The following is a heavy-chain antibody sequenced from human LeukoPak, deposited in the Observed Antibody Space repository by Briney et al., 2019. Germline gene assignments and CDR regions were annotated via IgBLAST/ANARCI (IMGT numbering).Heavy chain of an antibody. CDR3: AKDTGVWGIAAAGPDY. D-gene: IGHD6-13*01. CDR1: GFTFSSYA. CDR2: ISYDGSNK. Sequence: GRSLRLSCAASGFTFSSYAMHWVRQAPGKGLEWVAVISYDGSNKYYADSVKGRFTISRDNSKNTLYLQMNSLRAEDTAVYYCAKDTGVWGIAAAGPDYWGQGTLVTVSS. J-gene: IGHJ4*02. V-gene: IGHV3-30-3*01.